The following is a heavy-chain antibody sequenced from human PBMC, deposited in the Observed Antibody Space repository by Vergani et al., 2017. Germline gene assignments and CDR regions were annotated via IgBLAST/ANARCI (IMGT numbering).Heavy chain of an antibody. CDR3: ARGRGAAAGTFDY. D-gene: IGHD6-13*01. V-gene: IGHV4-61*02. Sequence: QVQLQESGPGLVKPSQTLSLTCTVSGGSISSGSYYWSWIRQPAGKGLEWIGRIYTSGSTNYNPSLKSRVTISVDTSKNQFSLKLSSVTAADTAVYYCARGRGAAAGTFDYWGQGTLVTVSS. J-gene: IGHJ4*02. CDR2: IYTSGST. CDR1: GGSISSGSYY.